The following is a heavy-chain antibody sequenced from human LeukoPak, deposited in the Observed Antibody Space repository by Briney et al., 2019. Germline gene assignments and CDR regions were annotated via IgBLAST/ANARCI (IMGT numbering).Heavy chain of an antibody. CDR2: ISWNSGSI. D-gene: IGHD5-24*01. J-gene: IGHJ4*02. V-gene: IGHV3-9*01. CDR1: GFTFNDYA. Sequence: GRSLRLSCAASGFTFNDYAMHWVRQAPGKGLEWVSGISWNSGSIGYGDSVKGRFTLSRDNAKNSLFLQMHSLRAEDTALYYCARDIRRDGSLYHFDYWGQGTLVTVSS. CDR3: ARDIRRDGSLYHFDY.